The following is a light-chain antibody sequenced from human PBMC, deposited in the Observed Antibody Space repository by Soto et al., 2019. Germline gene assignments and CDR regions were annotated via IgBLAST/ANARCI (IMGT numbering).Light chain of an antibody. Sequence: QSVLTQPPSVSGAPGQRVTISCTGSSSNIGAGYDVHWYQQLPGTGPKLLIYGNSNRPSGVPDRFSGSKSGTSASLAITGLQAEDEADYYCQSHDSSLSGWVFGGGTKLTVL. V-gene: IGLV1-40*01. CDR2: GNS. J-gene: IGLJ3*02. CDR1: SSNIGAGYD. CDR3: QSHDSSLSGWV.